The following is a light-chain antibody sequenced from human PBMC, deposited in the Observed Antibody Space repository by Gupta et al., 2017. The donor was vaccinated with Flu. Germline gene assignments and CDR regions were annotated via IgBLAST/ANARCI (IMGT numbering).Light chain of an antibody. Sequence: ARATLSCRASQSVSSIYLAWYQQTPGQAPRLLIYVASSRATGIPDRFSGSGSGTDFTLTISRLEPEDFAVYYCQQYSSSPPTFGGGTKVEIK. V-gene: IGKV3-20*01. CDR2: VAS. CDR1: QSVSSIY. CDR3: QQYSSSPPT. J-gene: IGKJ4*01.